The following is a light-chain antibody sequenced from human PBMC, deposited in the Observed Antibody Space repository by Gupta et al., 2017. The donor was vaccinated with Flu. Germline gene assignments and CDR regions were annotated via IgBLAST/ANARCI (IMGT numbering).Light chain of an antibody. CDR2: EVT. J-gene: IGLJ1*01. CDR1: SSDVGRYNR. CDR3: TSYTSSSTYV. Sequence: QSALTQPPSVSGSPGQSVTISCTGTSSDVGRYNRVSWYQQSPGTVPKLMIYEVTNRPPGVPDRFSGSKSGNTASLTISGLQAEDEADYYCTSYTSSSTYVFGTGTKVTVL. V-gene: IGLV2-18*02.